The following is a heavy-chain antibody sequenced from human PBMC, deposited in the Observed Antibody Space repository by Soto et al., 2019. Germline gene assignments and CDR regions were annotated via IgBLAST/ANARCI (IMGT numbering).Heavy chain of an antibody. CDR2: INPNSGGT. V-gene: IGHV1-2*02. D-gene: IGHD6-19*01. Sequence: ASVKVSCKASGYTFTGYYMHWARQAPGQGLEWMGWINPNSGGTNYAQKFQGRVTMTRDTSISTAYMELSRLRSDDTAVYYCARDLGRGWGPAGCYYGMHVWGQGTTVTVSS. CDR3: ARDLGRGWGPAGCYYGMHV. CDR1: GYTFTGYY. J-gene: IGHJ6*02.